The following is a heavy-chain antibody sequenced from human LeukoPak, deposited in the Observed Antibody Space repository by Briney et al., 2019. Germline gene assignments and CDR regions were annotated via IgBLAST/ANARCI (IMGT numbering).Heavy chain of an antibody. CDR1: GGSISSGNW. D-gene: IGHD3-10*01. Sequence: SETLSLTCAVSGGSISSGNWWSWVRQPPGKGLEWIGEIYHSGSTNYSPSLKRRVTISVDKSTNQFSLKLNSVTAADTAVYYCARSMIRGVSSFDYWGQGTLVTVSS. V-gene: IGHV4-4*02. J-gene: IGHJ4*02. CDR2: IYHSGST. CDR3: ARSMIRGVSSFDY.